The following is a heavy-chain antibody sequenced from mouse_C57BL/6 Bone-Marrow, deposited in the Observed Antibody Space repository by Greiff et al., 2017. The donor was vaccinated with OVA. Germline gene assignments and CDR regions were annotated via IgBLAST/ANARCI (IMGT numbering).Heavy chain of an antibody. CDR1: GYTFTSYW. CDR2: IDPSDSYT. CDR3: ARKPHSSGFPYYYAMDY. J-gene: IGHJ4*01. Sequence: QVQLKQPGAELVKPGASVKLSCKASGYTFTSYWMQWVKQRPGQGLEWIGEIDPSDSYTNYNQKFKGKATLTVDTSSSTAYMQLSSLTSEDSAVYYCARKPHSSGFPYYYAMDYWGQGTSVTVSS. V-gene: IGHV1-50*01. D-gene: IGHD3-2*02.